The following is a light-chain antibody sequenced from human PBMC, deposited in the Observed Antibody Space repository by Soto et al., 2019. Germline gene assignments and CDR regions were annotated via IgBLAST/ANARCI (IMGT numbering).Light chain of an antibody. CDR2: ANI. V-gene: IGLV1-40*01. J-gene: IGLJ1*01. Sequence: QSMLTQPPSVSGAPGQRVTISCTGSSSNIGAGYDVHWYQQLPGTAPKLLIYANINRPAGVPDRFSGSKSGTSASLAITGLQAEDEADYYCQSYDSSPSGYVFGTGTKVTVL. CDR3: QSYDSSPSGYV. CDR1: SSNIGAGYD.